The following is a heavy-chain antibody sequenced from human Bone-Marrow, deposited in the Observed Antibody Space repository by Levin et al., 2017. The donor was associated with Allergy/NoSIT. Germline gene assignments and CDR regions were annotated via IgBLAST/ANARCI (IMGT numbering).Heavy chain of an antibody. V-gene: IGHV3-48*03. Sequence: GESLKISCAASGFTFSSYEMNWVRQAPGKGLEWVSYISSSGSTIYYADSVKGRFTISRDNAKNSLYLQMNSLRAEDTAVYYCASPYPSTGYSSSWYLGYWGQGTLVTVSS. D-gene: IGHD6-13*01. CDR1: GFTFSSYE. CDR3: ASPYPSTGYSSSWYLGY. CDR2: ISSSGSTI. J-gene: IGHJ4*02.